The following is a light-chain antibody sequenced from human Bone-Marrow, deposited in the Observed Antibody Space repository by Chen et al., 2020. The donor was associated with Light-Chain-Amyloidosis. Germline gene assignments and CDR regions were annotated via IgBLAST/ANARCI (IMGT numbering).Light chain of an antibody. CDR1: SGDVGTYNY. Sequence: QSALTQPASVSGSPGQSITISCTGTSGDVGTYNYVSWYQQHPGKAPKVMIYAVSNRPSGVSNRFSGAKSGNTASLTISGLQAEDEAEYYCSSFTSSSSYVFGPGTKVTVL. V-gene: IGLV2-14*01. CDR3: SSFTSSSSYV. J-gene: IGLJ1*01. CDR2: AVS.